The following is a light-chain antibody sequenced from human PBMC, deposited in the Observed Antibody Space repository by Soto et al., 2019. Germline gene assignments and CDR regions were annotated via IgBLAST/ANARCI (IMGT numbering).Light chain of an antibody. J-gene: IGKJ2*01. CDR1: QSVSASY. CDR3: HQYGVSSGT. CDR2: GAS. Sequence: PGTLSLSPGERATLSCRASQSVSASYLAWYQQKPGQAPRLLIYGASTRATGIPDRFSGSGSGTDFTLTISSLEPEDFAVYYCHQYGVSSGTFGQGTNLEIK. V-gene: IGKV3-20*01.